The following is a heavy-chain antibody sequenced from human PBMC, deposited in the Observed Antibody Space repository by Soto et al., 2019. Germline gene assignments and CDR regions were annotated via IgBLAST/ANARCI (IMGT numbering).Heavy chain of an antibody. CDR2: IYYSGST. CDR3: ARAHPGLGDAFDI. V-gene: IGHV4-39*07. J-gene: IGHJ3*02. D-gene: IGHD6-19*01. Sequence: SETLSITCTVSGGSISSSSYYRGWIRQPPGKGLEWIGSIYYSGSTYYNPSLKSRVTISVDTSKNQFSLKLSSVTAADTAVYYCARAHPGLGDAFDIWGQGTMVTVSS. CDR1: GGSISSSSYY.